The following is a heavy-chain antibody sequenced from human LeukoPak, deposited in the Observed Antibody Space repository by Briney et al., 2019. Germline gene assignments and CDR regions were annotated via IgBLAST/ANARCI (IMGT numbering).Heavy chain of an antibody. CDR3: AKEMRLWVTSAAFEI. CDR1: GFIFSSYG. Sequence: PGGSPRLSCAASGFIFSSYGMHCVRQAPGKGLEWVALIRYDGSNKYYADSVKGRFTISRDNSKNTLYLQMNSLRAEDTAVYYCAKEMRLWVTSAAFEIWGQGTMVTVSS. J-gene: IGHJ3*02. CDR2: IRYDGSNK. V-gene: IGHV3-30*02. D-gene: IGHD2-21*02.